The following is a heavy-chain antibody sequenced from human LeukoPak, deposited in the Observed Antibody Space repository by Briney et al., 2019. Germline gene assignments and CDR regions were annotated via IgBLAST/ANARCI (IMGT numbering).Heavy chain of an antibody. CDR3: ARSYSSSSNFDY. CDR2: ISAYTGNT. Sequence: ASVKVSCKASGYPFTSYGITWVRQAPGQGLEWMGWISAYTGNTNYAQKFQGRVTMTTDTSTTTAYMELRSLRSDDTAVYYCARSYSSSSNFDYWGRGTLVTVSS. D-gene: IGHD6-6*01. V-gene: IGHV1-18*01. CDR1: GYPFTSYG. J-gene: IGHJ4*02.